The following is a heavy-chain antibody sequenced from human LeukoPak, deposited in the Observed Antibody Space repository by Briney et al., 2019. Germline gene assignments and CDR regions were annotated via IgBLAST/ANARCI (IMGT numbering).Heavy chain of an antibody. CDR2: ISSSGNAI. Sequence: GGSLRLSCAASGLTFTTYEMSWVRQAPGKGLEWVAYISSSGNAIFYSDSVKGRFTISRDNAKNSLHLQMNNLRAEDTAVYYCARCGYRSAYGWGGGYYYXXXXVXXXXXXVTV. D-gene: IGHD5-18*01. CDR1: GLTFTTYE. V-gene: IGHV3-48*03. J-gene: IGHJ6*03. CDR3: ARCGYRSAYGWGGGYYYXXXXV.